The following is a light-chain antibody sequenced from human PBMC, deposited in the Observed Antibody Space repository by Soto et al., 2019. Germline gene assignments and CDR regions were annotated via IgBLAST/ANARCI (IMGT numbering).Light chain of an antibody. CDR2: EVS. Sequence: QSALTQPASVSGSPGQSITISCTGTSSDVGGHNFVSWYQQHPGKAPKVIIYEVSNRPSGVSNRFSGSKSGDTASLTISGLQADDEADYYCSSYTSSATRVFGGGTKVTVL. CDR3: SSYTSSATRV. CDR1: SSDVGGHNF. V-gene: IGLV2-14*01. J-gene: IGLJ2*01.